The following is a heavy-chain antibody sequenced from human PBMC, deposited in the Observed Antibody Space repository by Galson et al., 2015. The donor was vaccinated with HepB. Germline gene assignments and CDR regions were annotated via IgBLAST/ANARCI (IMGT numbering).Heavy chain of an antibody. CDR1: GFNFSGSA. J-gene: IGHJ1*01. CDR2: IRSKASNYAT. D-gene: IGHD1-26*01. V-gene: IGHV3-73*01. CDR3: ARLRDLSGYSRS. Sequence: SLRLPCAASGFNFSGSAIHWVRPASGKGLEWVGLIRSKASNYATEYVASVKGRFTISRDDSKNTSFLLLKSLKTEDTAMYHCARLRDLSGYSRSWGQGTLVAVSS.